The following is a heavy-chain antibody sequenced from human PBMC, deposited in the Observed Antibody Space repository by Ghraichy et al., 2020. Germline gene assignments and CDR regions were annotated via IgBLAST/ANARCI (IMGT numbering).Heavy chain of an antibody. Sequence: AGSLRLSCAASGFTFSRHGMHWVRQAPGKGLEWVAVTSYDGSNKFHAVSVKGRFTISRDNSKNTLYLQMNSLRAEDTAVYYCAKERDTSGYYSFRGDYYGMDVWGQGTTVTVSS. V-gene: IGHV3-30*18. CDR1: GFTFSRHG. CDR3: AKERDTSGYYSFRGDYYGMDV. CDR2: TSYDGSNK. J-gene: IGHJ6*02. D-gene: IGHD3-22*01.